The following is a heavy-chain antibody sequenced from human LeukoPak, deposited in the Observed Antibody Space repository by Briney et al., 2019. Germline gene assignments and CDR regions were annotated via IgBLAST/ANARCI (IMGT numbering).Heavy chain of an antibody. J-gene: IGHJ6*03. CDR3: ARDIGYCSGGSCYPYYMDV. CDR1: GYTFTNYG. V-gene: IGHV1-18*01. CDR2: TSGYNGNT. Sequence: ASVKVSCKAFGYTFTNYGISWVRQAPGQGLEWMGWTSGYNGNTKYEQKLQDRVTMTTDTPTSTGYMELRSLRPDDTAVYYCARDIGYCSGGSCYPYYMDVWGKGTTVTVSS. D-gene: IGHD2-15*01.